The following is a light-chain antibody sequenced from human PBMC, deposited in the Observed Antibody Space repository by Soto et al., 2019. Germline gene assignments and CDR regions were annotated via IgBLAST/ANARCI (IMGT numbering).Light chain of an antibody. CDR1: QSVSSSY. J-gene: IGKJ4*01. Sequence: EIVLTQSPGTLSLSPGERATLSCRASQSVSSSYLAWYQQKPGQAPRLLIYGASSRATGIPDRFSGSGSGTDFTLTISRLEPEDFAVYYCQHYRISPAFGGGTKVEIK. CDR3: QHYRISPA. V-gene: IGKV3-20*01. CDR2: GAS.